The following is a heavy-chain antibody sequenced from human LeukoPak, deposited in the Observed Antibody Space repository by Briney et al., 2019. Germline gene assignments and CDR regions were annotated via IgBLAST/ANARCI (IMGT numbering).Heavy chain of an antibody. D-gene: IGHD3-10*01. CDR2: IYYTGST. Sequence: SETLSLTCTVSGGSIRSYYWSWIRQSPGKGLEWIGYIYYTGSTNYNPSLKSRVTISVDTSKNQFSLKLISVTAADTAVYYCARSMVRGGRYYYGMDVWGQGTTVTVSS. J-gene: IGHJ6*02. V-gene: IGHV4-59*08. CDR1: GGSIRSYY. CDR3: ARSMVRGGRYYYGMDV.